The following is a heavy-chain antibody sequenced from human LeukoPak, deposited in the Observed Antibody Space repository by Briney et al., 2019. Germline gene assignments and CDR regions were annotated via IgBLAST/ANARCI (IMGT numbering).Heavy chain of an antibody. V-gene: IGHV3-23*01. CDR2: ITGSGSGT. Sequence: LGGSLRLSCAASGFTFSTYAMSWVRQAPGKGLEWVSTITGSGSGTYYADSVKGRFTISRDNSKNTLYLQMNSLRAEDTAVYYCARKTPLNCHDYWGQGTLVTVSS. J-gene: IGHJ4*02. D-gene: IGHD2-15*01. CDR3: ARKTPLNCHDY. CDR1: GFTFSTYA.